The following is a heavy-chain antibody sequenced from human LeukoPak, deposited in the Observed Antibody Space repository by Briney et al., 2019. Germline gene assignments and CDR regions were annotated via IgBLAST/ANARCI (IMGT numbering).Heavy chain of an antibody. CDR2: INHSGST. CDR3: ARHLGGSGYKAFDI. Sequence: SETLSLTCTVSGGSISTYYWSWIRRPPGKGLEWIGEINHSGSTNYNPSLKSRVTISVDTSKNQFSLKLTSVTAADTAVYYCARHLGGSGYKAFDIWGQGTMVTVSS. V-gene: IGHV4-34*01. D-gene: IGHD3-22*01. J-gene: IGHJ3*02. CDR1: GGSISTYY.